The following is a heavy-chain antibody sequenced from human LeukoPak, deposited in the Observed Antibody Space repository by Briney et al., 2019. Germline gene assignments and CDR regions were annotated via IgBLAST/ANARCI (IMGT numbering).Heavy chain of an antibody. CDR3: AKSWYYYDTSGRGVYWFDP. CDR2: INPNSGGT. Sequence: GASVKVSCKASGYTFTGYYMHWVRQAPGQGLEWMGWINPNSGGTNYAQKFQGRVTMTRDTSTSTAYMELSRLRSDDTAVYYCAKSWYYYDTSGRGVYWFDPWGQGTLVTVSS. D-gene: IGHD3-22*01. J-gene: IGHJ5*02. CDR1: GYTFTGYY. V-gene: IGHV1-2*02.